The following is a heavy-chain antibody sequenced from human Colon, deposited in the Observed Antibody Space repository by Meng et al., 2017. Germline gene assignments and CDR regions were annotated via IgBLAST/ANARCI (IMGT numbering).Heavy chain of an antibody. CDR2: ISYDGSNK. D-gene: IGHD6-19*01. Sequence: GESLKISCAASGFTFNSYALHWVRQAPGKGPEWVAGISYDGSNKYYADSVKGRFTISRDNSENTLYMQMNSLRPEDTAAYYCATPGGSGWSRGFDYWGQGTLVTVSS. CDR3: ATPGGSGWSRGFDY. J-gene: IGHJ4*02. CDR1: GFTFNSYA. V-gene: IGHV3-30*01.